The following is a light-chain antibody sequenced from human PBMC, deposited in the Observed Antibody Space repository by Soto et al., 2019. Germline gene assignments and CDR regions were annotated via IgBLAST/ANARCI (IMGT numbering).Light chain of an antibody. J-gene: IGLJ1*01. V-gene: IGLV2-11*01. CDR1: SSDVGGYNY. Sequence: QSALTQPRSVSGSPGQSVTISCTGTSSDVGGYNYVSWYQQHPGKAPKLMIYDVSKRPSGVPDRFSGSKSGNTASLTISGLQAEDEAAYYCCSYAGSEGYGFGTGTQLTVL. CDR2: DVS. CDR3: CSYAGSEGYG.